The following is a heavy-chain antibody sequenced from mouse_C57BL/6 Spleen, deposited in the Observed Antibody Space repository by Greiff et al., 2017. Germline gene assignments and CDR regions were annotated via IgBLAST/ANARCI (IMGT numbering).Heavy chain of an antibody. Sequence: EVKLVESGGGLVQPGGSLSLSCAASGFTFTDYYMSWVRQPPGKALEWLGFIRNKANGYTTEYSASVKGRFTISRDNSQSILYLQMNALRAEDSATYYCARYGAGYFDYWGQGTTLTGSS. D-gene: IGHD3-3*01. CDR3: ARYGAGYFDY. J-gene: IGHJ2*01. CDR2: IRNKANGYTT. CDR1: GFTFTDYY. V-gene: IGHV7-3*01.